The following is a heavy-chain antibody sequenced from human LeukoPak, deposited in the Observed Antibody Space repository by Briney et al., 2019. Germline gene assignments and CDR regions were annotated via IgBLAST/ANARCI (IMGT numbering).Heavy chain of an antibody. D-gene: IGHD5-18*01. Sequence: ASVKVSCKASGYTFTGYYMHWVRQAPGQGLEWMGRINPNSGGTSYAQKFQGRVTMTRDTSISTAYMELSRLRSDDTAVYYCARWPYTAMVTKNDYWGQGTLVTVSS. CDR1: GYTFTGYY. V-gene: IGHV1-2*06. CDR3: ARWPYTAMVTKNDY. CDR2: INPNSGGT. J-gene: IGHJ4*02.